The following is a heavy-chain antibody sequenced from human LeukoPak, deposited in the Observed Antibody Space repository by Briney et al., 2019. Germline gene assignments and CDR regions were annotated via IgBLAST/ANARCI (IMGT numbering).Heavy chain of an antibody. CDR2: ISSSGSTI. V-gene: IGHV3-48*03. CDR3: AKDRVLLWFGELGAKNFDY. J-gene: IGHJ4*02. CDR1: GFTFSSYE. Sequence: GGSLRLSCAASGFTFSSYEMNWVRQAPGKGLEWVSYISSSGSTIYYADSVKGRFTISRDNAKNSLYLQMNSLRAEDTAVYYCAKDRVLLWFGELGAKNFDYWGQGTLVTVSS. D-gene: IGHD3-10*01.